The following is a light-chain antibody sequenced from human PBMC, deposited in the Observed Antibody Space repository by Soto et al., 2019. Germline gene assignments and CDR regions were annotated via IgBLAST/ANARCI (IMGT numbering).Light chain of an antibody. CDR2: DAS. J-gene: IGKJ1*01. CDR3: RPDAGSPPWS. V-gene: IGKV3D-20*01. Sequence: VLPHPPDTKSLSPGERATLSCGAIQCVSTNYLAWYQQRPGLAPRLLIYDASSRATGTLDRFSGSGSGTDFTLTISRLYPADYGVCYCRPDAGSPPWSFGEGTMV. CDR1: QCVSTNY.